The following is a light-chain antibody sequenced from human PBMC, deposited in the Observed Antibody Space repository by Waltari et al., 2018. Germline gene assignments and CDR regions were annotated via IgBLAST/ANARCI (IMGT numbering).Light chain of an antibody. CDR2: KDT. CDR1: ALPKKY. CDR3: LSADISGTYWV. Sequence: SYELTQPPSVSVSLGQMARITCPGGALPKKYPYWYQQKAGQVTVLVIYKDTDRPSGIPERFSGSSSGTMDTLTISGVQAEDEADYYCLSADISGTYWVFGGGTKLTVL. J-gene: IGLJ3*02. V-gene: IGLV3-16*01.